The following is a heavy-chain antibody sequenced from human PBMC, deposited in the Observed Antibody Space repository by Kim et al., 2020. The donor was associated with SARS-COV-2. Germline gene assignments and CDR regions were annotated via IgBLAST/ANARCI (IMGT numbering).Heavy chain of an antibody. CDR2: IIGSGGNT. D-gene: IGHD2-15*01. CDR3: TKCGGSGYSAASS. J-gene: IGHJ5*02. V-gene: IGHV3-23*01. Sequence: GGSLRLSCAASGFTFSTYAMSWVRRAPGKGLEWVASIIGSGGNTYYEDSVKGRFTISRDNSQNTLYLQMNSLRAEDTAIYYCTKCGGSGYSAASSWGQGT. CDR1: GFTFSTYA.